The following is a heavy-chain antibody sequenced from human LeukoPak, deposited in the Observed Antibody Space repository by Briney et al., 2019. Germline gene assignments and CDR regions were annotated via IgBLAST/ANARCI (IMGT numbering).Heavy chain of an antibody. CDR2: INPNSGGT. Sequence: ASVKVSCKASGYTFTGYYMHWVRQAPGQGLEWMGWINPNSGGTNYAQKFQGRVTMTRDTSISTAYMELSRLRSDDTAVYYCARGKLGGYYDSSGYLDYWGQGTLVTVSS. D-gene: IGHD3-22*01. J-gene: IGHJ4*02. CDR1: GYTFTGYY. V-gene: IGHV1-2*02. CDR3: ARGKLGGYYDSSGYLDY.